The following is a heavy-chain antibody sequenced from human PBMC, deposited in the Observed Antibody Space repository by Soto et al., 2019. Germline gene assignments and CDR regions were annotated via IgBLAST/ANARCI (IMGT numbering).Heavy chain of an antibody. D-gene: IGHD6-13*01. V-gene: IGHV1-3*01. CDR2: INAANGDT. J-gene: IGHJ5*02. Sequence: ASVKVSCKASGYTFTSYGIHWVRQAPGQRLEWMGWINAANGDTKYSPKFQGGVTITRDTSASTAYMELSSLRSEDTAVYYCVRRHVSATGIDWFDPWGQGTLGTV. CDR3: VRRHVSATGIDWFDP. CDR1: GYTFTSYG.